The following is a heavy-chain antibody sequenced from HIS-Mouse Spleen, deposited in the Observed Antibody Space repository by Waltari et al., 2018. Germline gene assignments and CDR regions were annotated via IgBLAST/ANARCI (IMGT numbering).Heavy chain of an antibody. V-gene: IGHV4-39*07. J-gene: IGHJ2*01. CDR1: GGSISSSRYY. CDR3: AREIPYSSSWYDWYFDL. Sequence: QLQLQEWGPGLVKPSETLSLTCTVSGGSISSSRYYWGWIRQPPGKGMEWIGSIYYSGSTYYNPSLKSRVTISVDTSKNQFSLKLSSVTAADTAVYYCAREIPYSSSWYDWYFDLWGRGTLVTVSS. CDR2: IYYSGST. D-gene: IGHD6-13*01.